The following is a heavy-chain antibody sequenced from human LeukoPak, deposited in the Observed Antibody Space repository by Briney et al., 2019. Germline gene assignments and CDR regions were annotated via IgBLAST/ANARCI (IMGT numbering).Heavy chain of an antibody. CDR3: ARGGYGDDAFDI. Sequence: SQTLSLTCAVSGGSISSGGYSWSWIRQPPGKGLEWIGYIYHSGSTYYNPSLKSRVTISVDRPKNQFSLKLSSVTAADTAVYYCARGGYGDDAFDIWGQGTMVTVSS. CDR1: GGSISSGGYS. V-gene: IGHV4-30-2*01. CDR2: IYHSGST. J-gene: IGHJ3*02. D-gene: IGHD4-17*01.